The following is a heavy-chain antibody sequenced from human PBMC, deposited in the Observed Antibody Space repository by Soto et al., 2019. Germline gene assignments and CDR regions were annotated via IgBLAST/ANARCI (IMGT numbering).Heavy chain of an antibody. V-gene: IGHV1-69*01. D-gene: IGHD3-22*01. CDR1: GGTFSSYA. CDR2: IIPIFGTA. CDR3: VSVDYYDSSGEPDY. J-gene: IGHJ4*02. Sequence: QVQLVQSGAEVKKPGSSVKVSCKASGGTFSSYAISWVRQAPGQGLEWMGGIIPIFGTANYAQKFQGRVTITADESTSTAYMEVSSLRSEDTAVYYCVSVDYYDSSGEPDYWGQGTLVTVSS.